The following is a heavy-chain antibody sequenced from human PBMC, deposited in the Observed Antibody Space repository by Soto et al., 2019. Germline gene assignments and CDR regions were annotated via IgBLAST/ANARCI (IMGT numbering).Heavy chain of an antibody. CDR2: ISSSSSTI. CDR1: GFTFSSYR. J-gene: IGHJ4*02. Sequence: EVQLVESGGGLVQPGGSLRLSCAASGFTFSSYRMNWVRQAPGKGLEWVSYISSSSSTIYYADSVKGRFTISRDNAKNSLYLQMNSLRAEDTAVYYCARDSDDSSGYYLLGVYYFDYWGQGTLVTVSS. D-gene: IGHD3-22*01. CDR3: ARDSDDSSGYYLLGVYYFDY. V-gene: IGHV3-48*01.